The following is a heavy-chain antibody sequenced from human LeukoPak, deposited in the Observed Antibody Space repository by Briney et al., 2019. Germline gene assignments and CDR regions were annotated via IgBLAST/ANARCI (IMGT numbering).Heavy chain of an antibody. J-gene: IGHJ4*02. CDR1: GFTFSSYW. CDR2: INSDGSST. V-gene: IGHV3-74*01. CDR3: ARARYSSSSGADY. Sequence: PGGSLRLSCAASGFTFSSYWMHWVRQAPGKGLVWVSRINSDGSSTSYADSAKGRFTISRDNAKNTLYLQMNSLRAEDTAVYYCARARYSSSSGADYWGQGTLVTVSS. D-gene: IGHD6-6*01.